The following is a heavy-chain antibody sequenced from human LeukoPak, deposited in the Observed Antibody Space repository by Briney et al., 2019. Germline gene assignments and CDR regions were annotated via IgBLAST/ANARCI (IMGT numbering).Heavy chain of an antibody. D-gene: IGHD1-20*01. CDR2: IIPAFGAA. J-gene: IGHJ4*02. V-gene: IGHV1-69*13. Sequence: GASVKVSCKASGGTFSSSALSWVRQAPGQGPEWMGGIIPAFGAAEYAQKFQGRVTITADESTSTAHMELSSLRSEDTAMYYCARGREITIKAHPYYLDYWGQGTLVTVSS. CDR1: GGTFSSSA. CDR3: ARGREITIKAHPYYLDY.